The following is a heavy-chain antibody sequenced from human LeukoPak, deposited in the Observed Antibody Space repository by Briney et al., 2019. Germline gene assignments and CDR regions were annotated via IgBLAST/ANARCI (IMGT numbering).Heavy chain of an antibody. CDR1: AYTFTAYF. V-gene: IGHV1-2*02. J-gene: IGHJ4*02. CDR2: MNPNSGDT. D-gene: IGHD4-17*01. Sequence: ASVKVSCXASAYTFTAYFVHWVRQAPGQGLEWLGWMNPNSGDTNFAQKFQGRVTMTRDTSINTAYMELTRLTFDDTAVYYCARGYGDYYFDYWGQGTLVTVSS. CDR3: ARGYGDYYFDY.